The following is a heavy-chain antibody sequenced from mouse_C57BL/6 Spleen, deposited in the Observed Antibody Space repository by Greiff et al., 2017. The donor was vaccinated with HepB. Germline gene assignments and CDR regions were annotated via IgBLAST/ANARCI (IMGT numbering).Heavy chain of an antibody. CDR2: INPNNGGT. J-gene: IGHJ4*01. CDR3: ARGSTVRVPHAMCY. CDR1: GYTFTDYN. Sequence: VQLKQSGPELVKPGASVKMSCKASGYTFTDYNMHWVKQSHGKSLEWIGYINPNNGGTSYNQKFKGKATLTVNKSASTAYMALRSLTSEDSAVYYCARGSTVRVPHAMCYWGQGPSVTASS. V-gene: IGHV1-22*01. D-gene: IGHD2-5*01.